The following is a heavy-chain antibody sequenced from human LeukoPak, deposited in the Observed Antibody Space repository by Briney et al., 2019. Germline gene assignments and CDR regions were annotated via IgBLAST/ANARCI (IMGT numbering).Heavy chain of an antibody. CDR1: GYSFTNYW. D-gene: IGHD6-13*01. CDR3: ARLAAAELSYFDY. CDR2: IYPGDSDT. V-gene: IGHV5-51*01. J-gene: IGHJ4*02. Sequence: GESLKISCKGFGYSFTNYWIGWVRQMPGKGLEWMGIIYPGDSDTRYSPSFQGQVTISADKSISTAYLQWSSLKASDTAMYYCARLAAAELSYFDYWGQGTPVTVSS.